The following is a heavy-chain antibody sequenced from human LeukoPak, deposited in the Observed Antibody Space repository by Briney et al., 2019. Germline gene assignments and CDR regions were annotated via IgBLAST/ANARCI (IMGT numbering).Heavy chain of an antibody. V-gene: IGHV4-4*07. CDR1: GGSISTYF. CDR2: SHTSGSI. D-gene: IGHD3-22*01. J-gene: IGHJ4*02. Sequence: SETLSLTCTVSGGSISTYFLTWIRQPAGKGLEWIGRSHTSGSIDYNPSLKGRVTMSVDASKNQFSLRLSSVTAADTAVYYCEVYDYDSSGYLSDYWGPGTLVTVSS. CDR3: EVYDYDSSGYLSDY.